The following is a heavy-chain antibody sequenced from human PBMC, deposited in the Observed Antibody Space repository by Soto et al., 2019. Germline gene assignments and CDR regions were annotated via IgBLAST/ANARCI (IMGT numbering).Heavy chain of an antibody. D-gene: IGHD6-13*01. CDR3: ARGPIAAAGIDY. CDR2: INAGNGNT. V-gene: IGHV1-3*01. CDR1: GYTFTSYA. J-gene: IGHJ4*02. Sequence: QVQLVQSGAEVKKPGASVKVSCKASGYTFTSYAMHWVRQAPGQRLEWMGWINAGNGNTKYSQKFQGRVTITRDTSASTAYMELSSLRSEDTAVYYCARGPIAAAGIDYWVQGTLVTVSS.